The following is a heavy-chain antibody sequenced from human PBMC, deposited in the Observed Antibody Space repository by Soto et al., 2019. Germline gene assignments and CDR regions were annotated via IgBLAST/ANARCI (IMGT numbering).Heavy chain of an antibody. Sequence: SETLSLTCTVSGGSVSSSSYYWGWIRQPPGKGLEWIGSIYYSGSTYYNPALTSRVTISVDTSKNQVSLKLSSVTAADTAVYYCARSHSSSWYALTYYGMDVWGQGTTVTVSS. D-gene: IGHD6-13*01. CDR1: GGSVSSSSYY. J-gene: IGHJ6*02. V-gene: IGHV4-39*01. CDR3: ARSHSSSWYALTYYGMDV. CDR2: IYYSGST.